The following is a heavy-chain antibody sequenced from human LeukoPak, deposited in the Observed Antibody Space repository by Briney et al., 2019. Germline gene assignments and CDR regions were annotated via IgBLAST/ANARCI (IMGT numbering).Heavy chain of an antibody. D-gene: IGHD7-27*01. J-gene: IGHJ4*02. CDR3: AQDIAWGAFEH. CDR1: GFTFRNHG. Sequence: PGGSLRLSCAASGFTFRNHGMNWVRQAPGKGLEWVPGISPGGGGTYYADSVKGRFTISRDDSKNTLSLQMNSLRVEDTALYYCAQDIAWGAFEHWGQGTLVTVSS. CDR2: ISPGGGGT. V-gene: IGHV3-23*01.